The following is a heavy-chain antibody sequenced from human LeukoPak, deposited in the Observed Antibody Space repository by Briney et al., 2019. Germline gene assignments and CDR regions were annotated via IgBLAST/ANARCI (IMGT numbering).Heavy chain of an antibody. CDR1: GASISGFY. Sequence: PSETLSLTCTISGASISGFYWSWIRQPAGKGLEWIGRTYTSGSTNYNPSLKSRVTISVDTSKNQFSLKLSSVTAADTAVYYCAREPADPRDKRFDPWGQGTLVTVSS. CDR2: TYTSGST. D-gene: IGHD2-2*01. J-gene: IGHJ5*02. CDR3: AREPADPRDKRFDP. V-gene: IGHV4-4*07.